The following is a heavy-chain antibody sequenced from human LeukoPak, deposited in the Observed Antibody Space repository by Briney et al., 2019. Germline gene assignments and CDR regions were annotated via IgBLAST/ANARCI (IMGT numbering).Heavy chain of an antibody. Sequence: SVKVSCKASGGTFSSYTISWVRQAPGQGLEWMGGIIPIFGTTTYAQKFQGRVTVITDASTSTVYMELSSLRSEDTAVYYCARWAGFCTTNNCYNPFDYWGQGTLVTVSS. CDR1: GGTFSSYT. V-gene: IGHV1-69*05. CDR2: IIPIFGTT. CDR3: ARWAGFCTTNNCYNPFDY. J-gene: IGHJ4*02. D-gene: IGHD2-2*02.